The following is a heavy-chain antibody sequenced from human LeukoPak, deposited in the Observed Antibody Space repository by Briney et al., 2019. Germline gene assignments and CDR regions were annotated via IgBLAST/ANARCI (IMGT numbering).Heavy chain of an antibody. CDR3: ARALLAPYYFDY. J-gene: IGHJ4*02. CDR2: INADGGST. CDR1: GFTFSSYW. V-gene: IGHV3-74*01. Sequence: PGGSLRLSCAASGFTFSSYWMHWVRQGPGKGLVWVSRINADGGSTTYADSVKGRFTISRDNAKNTLYLQMNSLRAEDTAVYYCARALLAPYYFDYWGQEALVTVSS. D-gene: IGHD2/OR15-2a*01.